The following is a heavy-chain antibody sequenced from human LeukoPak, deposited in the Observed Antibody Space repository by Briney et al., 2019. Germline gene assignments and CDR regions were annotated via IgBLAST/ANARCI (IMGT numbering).Heavy chain of an antibody. CDR3: AKSPRESRLVDY. V-gene: IGHV3-23*01. Sequence: GGSLRLSCAASGFTFTSYAMSWVRQAPGKWLEWVSAISGSGGNTYYADSVTGRFTISRDNSQNTLYLQMKSLRAEDTAVYYCAKSPRESRLVDYWGQGTLVTVS. D-gene: IGHD1-26*01. J-gene: IGHJ4*02. CDR2: ISGSGGNT. CDR1: GFTFTSYA.